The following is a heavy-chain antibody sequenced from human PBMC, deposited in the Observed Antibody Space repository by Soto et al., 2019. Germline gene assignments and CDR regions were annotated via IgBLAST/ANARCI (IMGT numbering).Heavy chain of an antibody. CDR3: ARDVQSPRDY. D-gene: IGHD4-4*01. J-gene: IGHJ4*02. V-gene: IGHV3-33*01. CDR1: GFTFSSYG. CDR2: IWYDGSNK. Sequence: QVQLVESGGGGVQPGRSLRLSCAASGFTFSSYGMHWVRQAPGKGLEWVAVIWYDGSNKYYADSVKGRFTISRDNSKNTLYLQMTSLRAEDTAVYYCARDVQSPRDYWGQGTLVTVSS.